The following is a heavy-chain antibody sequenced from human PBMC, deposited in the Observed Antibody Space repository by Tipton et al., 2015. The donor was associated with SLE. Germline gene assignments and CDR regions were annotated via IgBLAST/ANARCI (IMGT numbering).Heavy chain of an antibody. J-gene: IGHJ6*02. CDR2: IYYSGST. CDR1: GGSISSYY. V-gene: IGHV4-59*01. D-gene: IGHD3-22*01. Sequence: TLSLTCTVSGGSISSYYWSWIRQPPGKGLEWIGYIYYSGSTNYNPSLKSRVTISVDTSKNQFSLKLSSVTAADTAVYYCARYYYDSSGYYSYGMDVWGQGTTVTVSS. CDR3: ARYYYDSSGYYSYGMDV.